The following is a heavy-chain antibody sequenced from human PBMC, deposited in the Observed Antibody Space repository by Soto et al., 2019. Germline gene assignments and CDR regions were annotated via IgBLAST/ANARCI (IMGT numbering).Heavy chain of an antibody. CDR2: IYYSGST. CDR1: GGSISSGGYY. CDR3: ARQNCSGGSCYSVYYGMDV. J-gene: IGHJ6*02. D-gene: IGHD2-15*01. V-gene: IGHV4-31*03. Sequence: SETLSLTCTVSGGSISSGGYYWSWIRQHPGKGLEWIGYIYYSGSTYYNPSLKSRVTISVDTSKNQFSLQLNSVTPEDTAVYYCARQNCSGGSCYSVYYGMDVWGQGTTVTVSS.